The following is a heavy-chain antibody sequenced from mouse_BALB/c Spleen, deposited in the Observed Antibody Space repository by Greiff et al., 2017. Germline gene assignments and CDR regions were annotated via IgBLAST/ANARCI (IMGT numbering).Heavy chain of an antibody. CDR1: GFSLTGYG. J-gene: IGHJ2*01. CDR2: IWGDGST. D-gene: IGHD1-2*01. CDR3: ARGDYGHYFDY. Sequence: VMLVESGPGLVAPSQSLSITCTVSGFSLTGYGVHWVRQPPGKGLEWLGMIWGDGSTDYNSALKSRLSISKDNSKSQVFLKMNSLQTDDTARYYCARGDYGHYFDYWGQGTTLTVSA. V-gene: IGHV2-6-7*01.